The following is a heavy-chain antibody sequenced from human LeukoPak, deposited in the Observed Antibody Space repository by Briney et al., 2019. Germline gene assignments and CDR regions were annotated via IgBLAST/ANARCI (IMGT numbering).Heavy chain of an antibody. CDR2: ISGSGGST. CDR1: GFTFSSYA. V-gene: IGHV3-23*01. CDR3: ARYGGYYYYYMDV. D-gene: IGHD1-26*01. Sequence: GGSLRLSCAASGFTFSSYAMSWVRQAPGKGLEWVSAISGSGGSTYYADSVKGRFTISRDNSKNTLYLQMNSLRAEDTAVYYCARYGGYYYYYMDVWGKGTTVTVSS. J-gene: IGHJ6*03.